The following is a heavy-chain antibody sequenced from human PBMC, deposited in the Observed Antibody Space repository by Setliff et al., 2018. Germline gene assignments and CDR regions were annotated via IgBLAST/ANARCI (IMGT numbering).Heavy chain of an antibody. Sequence: TSETLSLTCAVDRGSFSNFYLTWIRQSPGKGLEWIGEIHPTEGAKYNPSLQSRVTMPVDTSSKQHSLKLTSVTAADTAMYYCSRGQDNSKVGHDWGQGTLVTVSS. CDR2: IHPTEGA. J-gene: IGHJ4*02. CDR1: RGSFSNFY. CDR3: SRGQDNSKVGHD. V-gene: IGHV4-34*01. D-gene: IGHD1-20*01.